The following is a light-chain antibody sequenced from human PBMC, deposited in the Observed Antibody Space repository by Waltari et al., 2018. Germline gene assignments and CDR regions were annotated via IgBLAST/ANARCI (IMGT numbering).Light chain of an antibody. CDR2: EVS. V-gene: IGLV2-14*01. CDR1: DSDVGAYNH. CDR3: NSYTVGGTCR. J-gene: IGLJ2*01. Sequence: SALTQPASVSGSPVPSLPISCTGTDSDVGAYNHGSWYQQQPGKAPKLLLYEVSKRDSVISSRFSASNSGNSASMTMSGLQAEDEAYYYCNSYTVGGTCRFGGGTKLTVL.